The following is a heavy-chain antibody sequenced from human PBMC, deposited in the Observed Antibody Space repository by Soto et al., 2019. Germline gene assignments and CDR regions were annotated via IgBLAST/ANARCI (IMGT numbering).Heavy chain of an antibody. Sequence: EMQLLESGGGLVQPGGSLRLSCVASGHTFHNYAMTWVRQASGNGLEWVSGISCSGGSTYYPDSVRGRCTNSRDHSKNPLYLQMHSLRADHTAVYYCAKLSTGIGVVPAALNWGQGTPVTAPS. CDR1: GHTFHNYA. CDR2: ISCSGGST. J-gene: IGHJ4*02. CDR3: AKLSTGIGVVPAALN. D-gene: IGHD2-2*01. V-gene: IGHV3-23*01.